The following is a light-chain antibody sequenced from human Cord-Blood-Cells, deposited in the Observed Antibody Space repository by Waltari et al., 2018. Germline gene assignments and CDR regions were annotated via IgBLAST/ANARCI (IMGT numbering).Light chain of an antibody. V-gene: IGLV2-14*01. J-gene: IGLJ1*01. CDR1: SSDVGGYNY. CDR2: DVS. CDR3: SSYTSSSTRV. Sequence: QSALTQPASVSGSPGQSITISCTGTSSDVGGYNYVSWYQQHPGKAPKLMIYDVSNRPSGVSNLFSGSKSGNTASLTICGLQAEDEADYYCSSYTSSSTRVFGTGTKVTVL.